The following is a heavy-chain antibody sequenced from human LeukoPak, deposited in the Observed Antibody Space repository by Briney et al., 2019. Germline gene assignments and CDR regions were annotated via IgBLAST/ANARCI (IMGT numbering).Heavy chain of an antibody. CDR2: IRYDGSNK. CDR3: AAPGVPAATYYFDY. D-gene: IGHD2-2*01. J-gene: IGHJ4*02. Sequence: EGSLRLSCAASGFIFSSYGMHWVRQAPGKGLEWVAFIRYDGSNKYYADSVKGRFTISRDNSKNTVYLQMNSLRAEDTAVYYCAAPGVPAATYYFDYWGQGTLVTVSS. V-gene: IGHV3-30*02. CDR1: GFIFSSYG.